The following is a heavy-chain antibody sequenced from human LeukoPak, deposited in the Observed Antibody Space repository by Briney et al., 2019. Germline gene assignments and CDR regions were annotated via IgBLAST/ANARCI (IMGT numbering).Heavy chain of an antibody. Sequence: GGSLRLSCAASGFTFSDYYMSWIRQAPGRGLEWVSYISSSSGYTNYADSVKGRFTISRDNAKNSLFLQMSSLRAEDTAVYYCAKVPHYGGNSPYFDSWGQGTLVTVSS. V-gene: IGHV3-11*03. CDR1: GFTFSDYY. CDR2: ISSSSGYT. D-gene: IGHD4-23*01. J-gene: IGHJ4*02. CDR3: AKVPHYGGNSPYFDS.